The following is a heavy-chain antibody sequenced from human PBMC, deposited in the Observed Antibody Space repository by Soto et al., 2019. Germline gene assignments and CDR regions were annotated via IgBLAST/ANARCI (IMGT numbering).Heavy chain of an antibody. CDR3: ARHRYSYGVYYFDY. CDR2: IYYSGST. Sequence: PSETLSLTCTFSGFSISSYYWSWIRQPPGKGLEWIGYIYYSGSTNYNPSLKSRVTISVDTSKNQFSLKLSSVTAADTAVYYCARHRYSYGVYYFDYWGQGTLVTVSS. D-gene: IGHD5-18*01. CDR1: GFSISSYY. J-gene: IGHJ4*02. V-gene: IGHV4-59*08.